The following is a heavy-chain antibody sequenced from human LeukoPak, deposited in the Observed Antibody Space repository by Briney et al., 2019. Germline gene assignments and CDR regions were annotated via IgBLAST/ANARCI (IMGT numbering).Heavy chain of an antibody. CDR1: GFTLTSYA. D-gene: IGHD3-3*01. V-gene: IGHV3-23*01. Sequence: GGSLRLSCAASGFTLTSYAMSWVRQAPGRGLEWVSFISDGGGGTHYADSVKGRFTVSRDNSKNTLYLQMNSLRAEDTAVYYCAKDLLPRITIFGVVMPDYWGQGTLVTVSS. J-gene: IGHJ4*02. CDR2: ISDGGGGT. CDR3: AKDLLPRITIFGVVMPDY.